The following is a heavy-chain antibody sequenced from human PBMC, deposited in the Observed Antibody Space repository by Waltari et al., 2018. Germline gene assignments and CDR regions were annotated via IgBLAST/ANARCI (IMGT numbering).Heavy chain of an antibody. CDR1: GGSISSSSYY. CDR2: IYYSGST. V-gene: IGHV4-39*01. Sequence: QLQLQESGPGLVKPSETLSLTCTVSGGSISSSSYYWGWIRQPPGKGLEWIGSIYYSGSTYYNPSLKSRVTISVDTSKNQFSLKLSSVTAADTAVYYSARAYDFWSGRYYFDYWGQGTLVTVSS. CDR3: ARAYDFWSGRYYFDY. D-gene: IGHD3-3*01. J-gene: IGHJ4*02.